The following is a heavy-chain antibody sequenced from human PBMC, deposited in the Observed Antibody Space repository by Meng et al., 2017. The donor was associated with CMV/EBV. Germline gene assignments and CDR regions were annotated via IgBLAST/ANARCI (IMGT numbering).Heavy chain of an antibody. CDR1: GFTFDDYA. Sequence: SLKISCAASGFTFDDYAMHWVRQAPGKGLEWVSGISLNSGSIGYADSVKGRFTISRDNAKNSLYLQMNSLRAEDTALFYCAKGSYHDYWGQGTLVTVSS. V-gene: IGHV3-9*01. D-gene: IGHD1-26*01. J-gene: IGHJ4*02. CDR3: AKGSYHDY. CDR2: ISLNSGSI.